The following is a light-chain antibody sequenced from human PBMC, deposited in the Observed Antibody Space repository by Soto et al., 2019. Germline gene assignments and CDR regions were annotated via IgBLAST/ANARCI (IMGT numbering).Light chain of an antibody. CDR3: QQYNSYPWT. J-gene: IGKJ1*01. CDR1: QSISSW. Sequence: GDRVTITCRASQSISSWLAWYQQKPGKAPKLLVYDASSLESGVPSRFSGSGSGTEFTLTITSLQPDDFATYYCQQYNSYPWTFGQGTKVDIK. CDR2: DAS. V-gene: IGKV1-5*01.